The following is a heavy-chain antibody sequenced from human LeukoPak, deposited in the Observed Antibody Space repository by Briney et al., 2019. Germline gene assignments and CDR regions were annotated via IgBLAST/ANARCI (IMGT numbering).Heavy chain of an antibody. D-gene: IGHD3-9*01. J-gene: IGHJ4*02. Sequence: GGSLRLSCAASGFTVSSNYMSWVHQAPGKGLEWVSVIYSGGSTYYADSVKGRFTISRDNSKNTLYLQMNSLRAEDTAVYYCARVDILTGYSTDYWGQGTLVTVSS. CDR2: IYSGGST. CDR1: GFTVSSNY. V-gene: IGHV3-53*01. CDR3: ARVDILTGYSTDY.